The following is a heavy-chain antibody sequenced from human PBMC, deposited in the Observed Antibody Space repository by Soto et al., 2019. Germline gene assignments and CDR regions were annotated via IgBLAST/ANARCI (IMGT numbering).Heavy chain of an antibody. J-gene: IGHJ4*02. CDR2: INAGNGNT. D-gene: IGHD3-3*01. CDR3: ARGRDVLRFLEWLSPIDY. CDR1: GYTFTSYA. Sequence: ASVKVSCKASGYTFTSYAMHWVRQAPGQRLEWMGWINAGNGNTKYSQKFQGRVTITRDTSASTAYMELSSLRSEDTAVYYCARGRDVLRFLEWLSPIDYWGQGTLVTVS. V-gene: IGHV1-3*01.